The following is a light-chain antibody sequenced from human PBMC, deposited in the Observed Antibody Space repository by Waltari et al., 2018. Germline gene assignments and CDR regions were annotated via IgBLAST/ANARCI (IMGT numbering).Light chain of an antibody. J-gene: IGKJ4*01. V-gene: IGKV3D-20*01. Sequence: EIVLTQSPATLSLSPGERATLSCGASQSISSRSLAWYQQKPGLAPRLLIYDASSRATGIPDRFSGSGSGTDFTLTISRLEPEDFAVYHCQQYGGSSLTFGGGTRVGIK. CDR3: QQYGGSSLT. CDR1: QSISSRS. CDR2: DAS.